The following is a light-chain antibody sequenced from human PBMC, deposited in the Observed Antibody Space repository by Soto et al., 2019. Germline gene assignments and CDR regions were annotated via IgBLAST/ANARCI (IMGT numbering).Light chain of an antibody. CDR2: GAS. CDR3: QEYNTWPWT. CDR1: QSVNSN. V-gene: IGKV3-15*01. J-gene: IGKJ1*01. Sequence: ETVMTQSPATLSVSPGERATLSCRASQSVNSNLAWYQQKLGPAPRVLIYGASTRATGIPDRFSGSGSGTEFILTISSLQSEDFAVYYCQEYNTWPWTFGQGTKVDIK.